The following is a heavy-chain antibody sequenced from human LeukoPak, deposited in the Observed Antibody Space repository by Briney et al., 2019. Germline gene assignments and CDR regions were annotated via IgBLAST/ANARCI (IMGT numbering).Heavy chain of an antibody. J-gene: IGHJ4*02. CDR3: AREGYCTNGECYRGNFDY. Sequence: PSETLSLTCTVSGGSISSYYWSWIRQPPGKGLEWIGYMFYSGSTNYNPSLKSRVTISGDTSKNQFSLKLSSVTAADTAVYYCAREGYCTNGECYRGNFDYWGQGTLVTVSS. D-gene: IGHD2-8*01. V-gene: IGHV4-59*01. CDR2: MFYSGST. CDR1: GGSISSYY.